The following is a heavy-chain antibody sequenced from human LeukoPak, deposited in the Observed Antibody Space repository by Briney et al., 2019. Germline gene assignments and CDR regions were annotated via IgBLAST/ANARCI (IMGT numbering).Heavy chain of an antibody. CDR2: ISGIDGST. CDR1: GFTVSSNY. Sequence: GGSLRLSCAASGFTVSSNYMSWVRQAPGKGLEWVSSISGIDGSTYYADSVKGRFTISRDSSKNTLYLQMNSLRAEDTAVYYCAKEHSGSYPDPDRENWFDPWGQGTLVTVSS. J-gene: IGHJ5*02. V-gene: IGHV3-23*01. D-gene: IGHD3-10*01. CDR3: AKEHSGSYPDPDRENWFDP.